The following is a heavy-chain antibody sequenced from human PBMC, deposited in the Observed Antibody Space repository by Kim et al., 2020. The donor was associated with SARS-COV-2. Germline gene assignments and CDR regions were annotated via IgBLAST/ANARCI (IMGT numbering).Heavy chain of an antibody. J-gene: IGHJ4*02. CDR1: GFTFRTYW. V-gene: IGHV3-74*01. CDR2: ILTDGSIR. D-gene: IGHD1-1*01. CDR3: AREGTGSDYIDS. Sequence: GGSLRLSCAASGFTFRTYWMHWVRQGPGKGLVWVARILTDGSIRSYADSVKGRFTISRDNAKNTLFLQMNSLRADDTAVYYCAREGTGSDYIDSCGQGTL.